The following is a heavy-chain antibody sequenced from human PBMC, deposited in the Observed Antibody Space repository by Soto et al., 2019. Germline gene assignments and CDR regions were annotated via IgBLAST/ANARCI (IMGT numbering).Heavy chain of an antibody. D-gene: IGHD6-19*01. CDR3: AKTPRQWLVYFDY. CDR2: ISGSGGTT. J-gene: IGHJ4*02. CDR1: GFTFSSYA. Sequence: PGGSLRLSCAASGFTFSSYAMSWVRQAPGKGLEWVSGISGSGGTTYYADSVKGRFTISRDNSKDTLHLQMNSLRAEDTAVYYCAKTPRQWLVYFDYWGQGALVTVSS. V-gene: IGHV3-23*01.